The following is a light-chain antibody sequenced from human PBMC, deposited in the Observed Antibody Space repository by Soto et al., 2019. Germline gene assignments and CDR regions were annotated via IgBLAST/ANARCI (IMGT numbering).Light chain of an antibody. CDR1: KLGNKY. Sequence: SYELTQPPSVSVSPGQTASITCSGDKLGNKYTCWYQQKPGQSPVLVIYQDTKRPSGIPERFSGSTSGNTATLTISGTQAIDVADYYCQAWDSSTYVFGTGTKLTVL. CDR2: QDT. J-gene: IGLJ1*01. V-gene: IGLV3-1*01. CDR3: QAWDSSTYV.